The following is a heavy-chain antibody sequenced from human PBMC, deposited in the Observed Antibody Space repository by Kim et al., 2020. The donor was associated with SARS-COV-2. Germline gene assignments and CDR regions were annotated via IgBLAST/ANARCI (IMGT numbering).Heavy chain of an antibody. CDR3: ARYSVAYCGGDCSYYYGMDV. CDR2: ISAYNGNT. CDR1: GYTFTSYG. V-gene: IGHV1-18*01. J-gene: IGHJ6*02. Sequence: ASVKVSCKASGYTFTSYGISWVRQAPGQGLEWMGWISAYNGNTNYAQKLQGRVTMTTDTSTSTAYMELRSLRSDDTAVYYCARYSVAYCGGDCSYYYGMDVWGQGTTVTVSS. D-gene: IGHD2-21*02.